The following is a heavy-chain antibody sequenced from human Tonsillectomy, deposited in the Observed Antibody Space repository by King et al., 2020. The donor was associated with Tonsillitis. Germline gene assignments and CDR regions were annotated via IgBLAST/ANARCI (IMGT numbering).Heavy chain of an antibody. CDR1: GYSFTSYW. Sequence: QLVQSGAEVKKPGGSLKISCKGSGYSFTSYWIGWVRQMPGKGPEWMGIIYPGDSDTSNSPSFQGQVTISADKSISTAHLQLGSLKASDTAMYYCARHSSRSWYSWFDPWGQGTLVTVSS. CDR2: IYPGDSDT. V-gene: IGHV5-51*01. CDR3: ARHSSRSWYSWFDP. D-gene: IGHD6-13*01. J-gene: IGHJ5*02.